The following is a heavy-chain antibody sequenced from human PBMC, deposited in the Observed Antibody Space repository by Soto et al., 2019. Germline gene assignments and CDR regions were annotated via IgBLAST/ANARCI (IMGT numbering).Heavy chain of an antibody. CDR1: GGSFSGYY. J-gene: IGHJ5*02. CDR3: ATISPVAPLAEKENNWFDP. CDR2: INHTGST. V-gene: IGHV4-34*01. D-gene: IGHD3-3*02. Sequence: SETLSLTCAVYGGSFSGYYWTWIRQPPGKGLEWIGEINHTGSTNYNPSLKSRVTISVDTSKNQFSLKLNSVTAADSAVYYCATISPVAPLAEKENNWFDPWGQGTLVTVSS.